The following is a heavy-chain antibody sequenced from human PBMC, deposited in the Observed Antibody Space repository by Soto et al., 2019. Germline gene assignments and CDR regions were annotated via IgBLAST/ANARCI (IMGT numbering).Heavy chain of an antibody. V-gene: IGHV4-30-4*01. D-gene: IGHD2-15*01. CDR2: IYYSGST. CDR3: ARYSAVSATYYFDY. Sequence: SETLSLTCTVSGGSISSGDYYWSWIRQPPGKGLEWIGYIYYSGSTYYNPSLKSRVTISVDTSKNQFSLKLSSVTAADTAVYYCARYSAVSATYYFDYWGQGTLVTVSS. CDR1: GGSISSGDYY. J-gene: IGHJ4*02.